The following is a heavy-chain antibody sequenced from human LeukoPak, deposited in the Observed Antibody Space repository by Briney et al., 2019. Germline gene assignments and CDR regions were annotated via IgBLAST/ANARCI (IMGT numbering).Heavy chain of an antibody. V-gene: IGHV4-39*01. CDR1: GGSISSSRYY. Sequence: SETLSLTCTVSGGSISSSRYYWGWIRQPPGKGLEWIVSISYTGTTYYNPSLKIRVTISVDTSKNQFSLRLSSVTAADTAVYYCARRDYGGNVDYWGQGTLVTVSS. D-gene: IGHD4-23*01. J-gene: IGHJ4*02. CDR3: ARRDYGGNVDY. CDR2: ISYTGTT.